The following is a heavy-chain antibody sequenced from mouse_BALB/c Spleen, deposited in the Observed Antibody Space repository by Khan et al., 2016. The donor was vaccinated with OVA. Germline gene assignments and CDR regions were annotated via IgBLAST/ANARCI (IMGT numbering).Heavy chain of an antibody. CDR3: ARSYGSWTVEY. CDR1: GDSITSGF. CDR2: VTYSGNT. V-gene: IGHV3-8*02. Sequence: EVQLQESGPSLVKPSQTLSLTCSVTGDSITSGFWNWIRKFPGNKFEYMGYVTYSGNTYYNPSLKSRISITRDTSKSQYYLQLNSVTTEDTATDFCARSYGSWTVEYWGQGTSVTVSS. D-gene: IGHD1-1*01. J-gene: IGHJ4*01.